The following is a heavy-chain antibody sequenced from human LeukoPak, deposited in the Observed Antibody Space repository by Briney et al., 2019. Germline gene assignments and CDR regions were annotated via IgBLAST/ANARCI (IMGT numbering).Heavy chain of an antibody. D-gene: IGHD3-22*01. CDR1: GFSFSNFY. V-gene: IGHV3-11*06. CDR2: ISSSSTYT. Sequence: GGSLRLSCAASGFSFSNFYMSWLRQAPGKGLEWVSYISSSSTYTNYADSVRGRFTISIDNAKYSLYLQMNSLRVEDTTVYCDARESESSCYYDYWGQGTLVTVSS. J-gene: IGHJ4*02. CDR3: ARESESSCYYDY.